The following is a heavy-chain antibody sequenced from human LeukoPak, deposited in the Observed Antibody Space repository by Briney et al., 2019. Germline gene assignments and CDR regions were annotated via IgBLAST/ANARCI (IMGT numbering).Heavy chain of an antibody. CDR3: ARARMAFDY. CDR1: GGSISRYY. CDR2: IHYSGST. D-gene: IGHD2-8*01. V-gene: IGHV4-59*12. J-gene: IGHJ4*02. Sequence: PSETLSLTCTVSGGSISRYYWSWIRQPPGKGLEWIGYIHYSGSTSYNPSLKSRVTISVDTSKNQFSLKLSSVTAADTAVYYCARARMAFDYWGQGTLVTVSS.